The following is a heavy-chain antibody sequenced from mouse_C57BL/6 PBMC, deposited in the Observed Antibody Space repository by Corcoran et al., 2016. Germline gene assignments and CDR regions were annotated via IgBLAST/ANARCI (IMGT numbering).Heavy chain of an antibody. Sequence: QIQLVQSGPELKKPGETVRISCKASGCTFTTYGMSWVKQAPGKGLKWMGWINTYSGVPTYADDFKGRFAFSLETSASTAYLQINNLKNEDTATYFCARGLFAYWGQGTLVTVSA. J-gene: IGHJ3*01. D-gene: IGHD6-2*01. CDR1: GCTFTTYG. V-gene: IGHV9-3*01. CDR3: ARGLFAY. CDR2: INTYSGVP.